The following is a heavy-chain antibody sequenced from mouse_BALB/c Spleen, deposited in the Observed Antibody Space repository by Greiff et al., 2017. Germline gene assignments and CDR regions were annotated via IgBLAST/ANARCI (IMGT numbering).Heavy chain of an antibody. CDR2: ISSGGST. Sequence: EVQVVESGGGLVKPGGSLKLSCAASGFTFSSYAMSWVRQTPEKRLEWVASISSGGSTYYPDSVKGRFTISRDNARNILYLQMSSLRSEDTAMYYCAIYYGNYGRFAYWGQGTLVTVSA. CDR1: GFTFSSYA. J-gene: IGHJ3*01. V-gene: IGHV5-6-5*01. CDR3: AIYYGNYGRFAY. D-gene: IGHD2-1*01.